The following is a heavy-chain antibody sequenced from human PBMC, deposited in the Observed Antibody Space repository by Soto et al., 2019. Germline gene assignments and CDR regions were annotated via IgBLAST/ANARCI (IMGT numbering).Heavy chain of an antibody. J-gene: IGHJ4*02. CDR2: IYYSGST. Sequence: PSETLSLTCTVSGGSISSGGYYWSWIRQHPGKGLEWIGNIYYSGSTNYNPSLKSRVTISVDKSKNQFSLKLSSVTAADTAVYYCARVYMVRGTIIRYFDYWGQGSMVTVSS. D-gene: IGHD3-10*01. CDR3: ARVYMVRGTIIRYFDY. V-gene: IGHV4-31*03. CDR1: GGSISSGGYY.